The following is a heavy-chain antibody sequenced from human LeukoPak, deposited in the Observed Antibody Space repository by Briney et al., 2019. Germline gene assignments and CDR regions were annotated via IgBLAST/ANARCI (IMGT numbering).Heavy chain of an antibody. CDR3: ARHAHPRDYYGSGSLISRTRGNSYFDY. CDR2: FYYSGNT. D-gene: IGHD3-10*01. CDR1: GACITNYY. J-gene: IGHJ4*02. V-gene: IGHV4-59*08. Sequence: SEALSLTCTVSGACITNYYWTWMRQPPRKGLEGIGYFYYSGNTNYNPSLKSRVTISLDTYDNQFSLKLSSVTAADTAVYYCARHAHPRDYYGSGSLISRTRGNSYFDYWGQGTLVTVSS.